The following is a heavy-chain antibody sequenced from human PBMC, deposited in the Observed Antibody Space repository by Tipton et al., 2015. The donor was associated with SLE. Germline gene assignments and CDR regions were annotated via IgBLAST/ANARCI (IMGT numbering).Heavy chain of an antibody. D-gene: IGHD5-18*01. J-gene: IGHJ5*02. CDR1: GFTFSSYA. CDR3: AREGYSNWFDP. V-gene: IGHV3-30*04. CDR2: ISYDGSNK. Sequence: SLRLSCAASGFTFSSYAMHWVRQAPGKGLEWVAVISYDGSNKYYADSVKGRFTISRDNAKNSLYLQMNSLRAEDTAVYYCAREGYSNWFDPWGQGTLVTVSS.